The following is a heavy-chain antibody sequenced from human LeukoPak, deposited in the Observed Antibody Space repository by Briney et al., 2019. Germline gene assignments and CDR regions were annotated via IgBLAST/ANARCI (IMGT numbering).Heavy chain of an antibody. D-gene: IGHD6-19*01. Sequence: GGSLRLSCAGSGFTFSSYAMNWVRQAPGKGREWVSGISGSGGSTYYADSVKGRFSISRDDSKNTLYLQMNSLRAEDTAVYYCAKSPDVAGTGRFDYWGQGTLVTVSS. CDR2: ISGSGGST. V-gene: IGHV3-23*01. CDR3: AKSPDVAGTGRFDY. CDR1: GFTFSSYA. J-gene: IGHJ4*02.